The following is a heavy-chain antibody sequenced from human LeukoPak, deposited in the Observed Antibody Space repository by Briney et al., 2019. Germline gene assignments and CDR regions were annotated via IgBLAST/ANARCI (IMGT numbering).Heavy chain of an antibody. CDR3: ARDLSLNYYGSGTPGSDDY. V-gene: IGHV1-2*02. D-gene: IGHD3-10*01. CDR2: INPNSGGT. Sequence: GASVKVSCKAFGDTFSTYSINWVRQAPGQGLEWMGWINPNSGGTNYAQKFQGRVTMTRDTSISTAYMELSRLRSDDTAVYYCARDLSLNYYGSGTPGSDDYWGQGTLVTVSS. J-gene: IGHJ4*02. CDR1: GDTFSTYS.